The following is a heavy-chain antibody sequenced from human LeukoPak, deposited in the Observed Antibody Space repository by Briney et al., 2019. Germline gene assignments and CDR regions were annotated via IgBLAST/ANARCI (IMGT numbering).Heavy chain of an antibody. CDR2: IWYDGSNK. CDR3: AKVGDRVAFDI. CDR1: GFTFSSYG. D-gene: IGHD5-12*01. V-gene: IGHV3-33*06. Sequence: GGSLRLSCAPSGFTFSSYGMHWVRQAPGKGLEWVAVIWYDGSNKYYADSVRGRFTISRDNSKNTLYLQMNSLRAEDTAVYYCAKVGDRVAFDIWGQGTMVTVSS. J-gene: IGHJ3*02.